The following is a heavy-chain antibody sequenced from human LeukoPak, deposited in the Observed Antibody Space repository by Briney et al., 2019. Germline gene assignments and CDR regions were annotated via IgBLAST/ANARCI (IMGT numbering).Heavy chain of an antibody. CDR3: ASWSTVTHDIDY. CDR2: IYSGGST. CDR1: GFTFSSYW. Sequence: PGGSLRLSCAASGFTFSSYWMSWVRQAPGKGLEWVSVIYSGGSTYYADSVKGRFTISRDNSKNTLYLQMNSLRAEDTAVYYCASWSTVTHDIDYWGQGTLVTVSS. V-gene: IGHV3-53*01. J-gene: IGHJ4*02. D-gene: IGHD4-17*01.